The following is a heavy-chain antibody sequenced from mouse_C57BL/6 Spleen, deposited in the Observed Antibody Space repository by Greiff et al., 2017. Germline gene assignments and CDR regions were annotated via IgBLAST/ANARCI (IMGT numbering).Heavy chain of an antibody. CDR1: GYTFTSYW. D-gene: IGHD1-1*01. Sequence: VQLQQPGAELVKPGASVKMSCKASGYTFTSYWITWVKQRPGQGLEWIGDIYPGSGSTNYNEKFKSKATLTVDTPSSTAYLQLSSLTSEDSAVYYCARSPHYYGSPYYFDYWGQGTTLTVSS. J-gene: IGHJ2*01. V-gene: IGHV1-55*01. CDR2: IYPGSGST. CDR3: ARSPHYYGSPYYFDY.